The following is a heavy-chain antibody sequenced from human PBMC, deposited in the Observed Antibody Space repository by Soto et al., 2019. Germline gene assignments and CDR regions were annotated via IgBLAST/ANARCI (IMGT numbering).Heavy chain of an antibody. V-gene: IGHV1-8*01. CDR2: MNPDSGNT. D-gene: IGHD6-19*01. CDR1: GYTFTSYD. Sequence: QVQLVQSGAEVKKPGASVKVSCKASGYTFTSYDINWVQQATGQGLEWMGWMNPDSGNTGYAQKFQGRVTMTRNTAISTAYMELSSLRSEDTAVYYCARNSSAGYGNGKLIGGHGTMVTVAS. J-gene: IGHJ3*02. CDR3: ARNSSAGYGNGKLI.